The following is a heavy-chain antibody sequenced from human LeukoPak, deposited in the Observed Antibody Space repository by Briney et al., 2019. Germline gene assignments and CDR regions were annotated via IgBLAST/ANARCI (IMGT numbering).Heavy chain of an antibody. V-gene: IGHV4-34*01. CDR2: INHSGST. Sequence: PSETLSLTCAVYGGSFSGYYWSWIRQPPGKGLEWIGEINHSGSTNYNPSLKSRVTISVDTSKNQFSLKLSSVTAADTAVYFCARDLIVPVGLTGSGSYSTDYWGQGTLVTVSS. J-gene: IGHJ4*02. CDR1: GGSFSGYY. D-gene: IGHD3-10*01. CDR3: ARDLIVPVGLTGSGSYSTDY.